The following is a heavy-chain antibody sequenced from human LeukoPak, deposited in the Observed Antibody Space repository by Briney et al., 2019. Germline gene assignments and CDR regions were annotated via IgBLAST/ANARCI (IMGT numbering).Heavy chain of an antibody. J-gene: IGHJ4*02. V-gene: IGHV3-23*01. Sequence: GWSLRLSCSASGFTCSSYAMSWVRQAPGKWLERVAAIGSSTSNTYYADSVKRRFTISRDNSKNTLYLKINSQRTEATAVYYCAKEDSGSYYADQWGQGTQVAVSS. CDR3: AKEDSGSYYADQ. D-gene: IGHD1-26*01. CDR1: GFTCSSYA. CDR2: IGSSTSNT.